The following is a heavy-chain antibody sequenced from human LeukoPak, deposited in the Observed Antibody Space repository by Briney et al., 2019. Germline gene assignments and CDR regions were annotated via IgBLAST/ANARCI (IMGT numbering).Heavy chain of an antibody. D-gene: IGHD6-6*01. CDR3: ARSVRRVAARPFDY. J-gene: IGHJ4*02. CDR1: GHTLSEIS. Sequence: ASVKVSCKVSGHTLSEISMHWVRQAPGQGLEWMGWINPNSGGTNYAQKFQGRVTMTRDTSISTAYMELSRLRSDDTAVYYCARSVRRVAARPFDYWGQGTLVTVSS. V-gene: IGHV1-2*02. CDR2: INPNSGGT.